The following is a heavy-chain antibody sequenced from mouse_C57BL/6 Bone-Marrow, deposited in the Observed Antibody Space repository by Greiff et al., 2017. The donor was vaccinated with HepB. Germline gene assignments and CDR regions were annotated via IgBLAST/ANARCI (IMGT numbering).Heavy chain of an antibody. CDR2: ISDGGSYT. J-gene: IGHJ4*01. CDR3: ARDPSTGYYSNYDYAMDY. V-gene: IGHV5-4*01. D-gene: IGHD2-5*01. Sequence: DVQLVESGGGLVKPGGSLKLSCAASGFTFSSYAMSWVRQTPEKRLEWVATISDGGSYTYYPDNVKGRFTISRDNAKNNLYLQMSHLKSEDTAMYYCARDPSTGYYSNYDYAMDYWGQGTSVTVSS. CDR1: GFTFSSYA.